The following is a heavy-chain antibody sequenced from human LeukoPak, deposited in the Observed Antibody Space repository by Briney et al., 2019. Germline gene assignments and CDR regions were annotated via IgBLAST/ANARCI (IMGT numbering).Heavy chain of an antibody. CDR2: ISDSTSYI. Sequence: PGGSLRLSCAASGFTFSSYSMNWVRQAPGKGLEWVSSISDSTSYIYYADSLKGRFTISRDNAKNSLYLQMNSLRAEDTAVYYCARGTEMATVGSWFDPWGQGTLVTVSS. J-gene: IGHJ5*02. CDR3: ARGTEMATVGSWFDP. CDR1: GFTFSSYS. V-gene: IGHV3-21*01. D-gene: IGHD5-24*01.